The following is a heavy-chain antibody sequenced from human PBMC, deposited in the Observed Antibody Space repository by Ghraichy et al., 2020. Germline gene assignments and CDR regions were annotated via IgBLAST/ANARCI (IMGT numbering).Heavy chain of an antibody. J-gene: IGHJ2*01. CDR1: GDSVRSNRYY. V-gene: IGHV4-61*01. CDR2: IFYTGDN. Sequence: SQTLSLTCTVSGDSVRSNRYYWCWLRQSPGKGLAWIAYIFYTGDNVCNSSLRSRVTTSVDTSKNLCSLQLRSVTAADTDVYYCASDEVCRGYFVLWGPGPLVTSSS. D-gene: IGHD3-10*01. CDR3: ASDEVCRGYFVL.